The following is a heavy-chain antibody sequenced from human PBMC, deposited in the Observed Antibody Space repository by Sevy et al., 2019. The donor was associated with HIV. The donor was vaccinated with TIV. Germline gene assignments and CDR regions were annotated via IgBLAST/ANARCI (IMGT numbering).Heavy chain of an antibody. J-gene: IGHJ3*02. D-gene: IGHD1-26*01. CDR2: IYYSGST. V-gene: IGHV4-39*01. CDR3: ASQGGARSAFHI. CDR1: GGSISSSSYY. Sequence: SETLSLTCTVSGGSISSSSYYWGWIRQPPGKGLEWIGSIYYSGSTYYNPSLKSRVTISVDTSKNQFSLKLSSVTAADTAVYYCASQGGARSAFHIWGQGTMVTVSS.